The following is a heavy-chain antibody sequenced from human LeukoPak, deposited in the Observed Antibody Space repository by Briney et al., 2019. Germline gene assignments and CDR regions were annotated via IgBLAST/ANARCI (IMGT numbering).Heavy chain of an antibody. Sequence: GGSLRLSCAASGFTFSDYYMSWIRQAPGKGLEWVSYISSSSGTIYYADSVKGRFTISRDNAKNSLYLQMNSLRAEDTAVYYCARVSYDTSGYPHDYWGQGTLVTVSS. V-gene: IGHV3-11*01. J-gene: IGHJ4*02. CDR1: GFTFSDYY. CDR3: ARVSYDTSGYPHDY. CDR2: ISSSSGTI. D-gene: IGHD3-22*01.